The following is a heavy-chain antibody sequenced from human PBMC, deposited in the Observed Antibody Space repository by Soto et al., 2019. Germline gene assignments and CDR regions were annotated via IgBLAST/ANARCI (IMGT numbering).Heavy chain of an antibody. Sequence: GGSLRLSXAASGFTFSSYGMHWVRQAPGKGLEWVAVIWYDGSNKYYADSVKGRFTISRDNSKNTLYLQMNSLRAEDTAAYYCAREDILVVPAAIPYYYYYGMDVWGQGTTVTVSS. CDR2: IWYDGSNK. D-gene: IGHD2-2*02. V-gene: IGHV3-33*01. J-gene: IGHJ6*02. CDR3: AREDILVVPAAIPYYYYYGMDV. CDR1: GFTFSSYG.